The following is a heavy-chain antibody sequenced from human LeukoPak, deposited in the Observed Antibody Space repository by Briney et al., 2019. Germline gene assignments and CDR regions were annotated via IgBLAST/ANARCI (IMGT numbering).Heavy chain of an antibody. D-gene: IGHD2-2*01. J-gene: IGHJ4*02. CDR3: ESSREYQLLYFGY. CDR2: ISSSSSYI. V-gene: IGHV3-21*01. Sequence: GGSLRLSCAASGFTFSSYSMNWVRQAPGKGLEWVSSISSSSSYIYYADSVKGRFTISRDNAKNSLYLQMNSLRAEDTAVYYGESSREYQLLYFGYWGQGTLVTVSS. CDR1: GFTFSSYS.